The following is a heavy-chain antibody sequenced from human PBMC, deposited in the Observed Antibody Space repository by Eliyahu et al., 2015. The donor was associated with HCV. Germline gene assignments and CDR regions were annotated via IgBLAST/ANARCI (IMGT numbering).Heavy chain of an antibody. Sequence: EVQLLESGGGLVQPGGSLRLSXAASGFTFSSYAMSWVRQAPGKGLGWVSAISGSGGSTYYADSVKGRFTISRDNSKNTLYLQMNSLRAEDTAVYYCAKVPGLGSYRPHYWGQGTLVTVSS. CDR2: ISGSGGST. CDR1: GFTFSSYA. J-gene: IGHJ4*02. CDR3: AKVPGLGSYRPHY. V-gene: IGHV3-23*01. D-gene: IGHD3-16*02.